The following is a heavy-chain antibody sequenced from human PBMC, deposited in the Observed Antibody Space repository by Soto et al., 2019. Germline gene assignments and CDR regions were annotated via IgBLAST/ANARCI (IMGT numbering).Heavy chain of an antibody. CDR2: IWYDGSNK. CDR3: ARNCGDYVAFDI. Sequence: QVQLVESGGGVVQPGRSLRLSCAASGFTFSSYGMHWVRQAPGKGLEWVAVIWYDGSNKYYADSVKGRFTISRDNSKNTLYLQMNSLRAEDTAVYYCARNCGDYVAFDIWGQVTMVTVSS. D-gene: IGHD4-17*01. V-gene: IGHV3-33*01. J-gene: IGHJ3*02. CDR1: GFTFSSYG.